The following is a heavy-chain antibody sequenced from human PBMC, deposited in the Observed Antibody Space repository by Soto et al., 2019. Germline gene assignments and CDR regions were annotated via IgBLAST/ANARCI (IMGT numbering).Heavy chain of an antibody. CDR2: IYYSGST. Sequence: PSETLSLTCTVSGGSISSSSYYWGWIRQPPGKGLEWIGSIYYSGSTYYNPSLKSRVTISVDTSKNQFSLKLSSVTAADTAVYYCARHQDVDTAMANWFDPWGQGTLVTVSS. CDR1: GGSISSSSYY. CDR3: ARHQDVDTAMANWFDP. V-gene: IGHV4-39*01. J-gene: IGHJ5*02. D-gene: IGHD5-18*01.